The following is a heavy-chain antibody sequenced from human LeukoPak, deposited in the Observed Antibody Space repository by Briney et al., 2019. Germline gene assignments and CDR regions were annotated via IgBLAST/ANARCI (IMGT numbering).Heavy chain of an antibody. Sequence: TSETLSLTCTVSGGSIGTYYWSWVRQSPGKGLEWIGYIYVTGNRYNPYLQSRVTISVDTSKNQFSLKLSSVTAADTAVYYCARDISITGTSPSWYFDLWGRGTLVTVSS. J-gene: IGHJ2*01. CDR1: GGSIGTYY. CDR3: ARDISITGTSPSWYFDL. D-gene: IGHD1-7*01. CDR2: IYVTGNR. V-gene: IGHV4-59*12.